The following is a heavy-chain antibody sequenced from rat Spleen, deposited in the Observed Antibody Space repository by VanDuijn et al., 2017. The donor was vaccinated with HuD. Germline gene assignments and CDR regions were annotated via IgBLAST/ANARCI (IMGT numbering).Heavy chain of an antibody. CDR2: ISPSGGST. CDR3: ATSPYYWYFDF. V-gene: IGHV5-25*01. CDR1: GFTFSDYY. J-gene: IGHJ1*01. D-gene: IGHD3-8*01. Sequence: EVQLVESDGGLVQPGRSLKLSCAASGFTFSDYYMAWVRQAPTKGLEWVASISPSGGSTYYRDSVKGRFIISRDIAKSTLYLQMDSLRSEDTATYYCATSPYYWYFDFWGPGTMVTVSS.